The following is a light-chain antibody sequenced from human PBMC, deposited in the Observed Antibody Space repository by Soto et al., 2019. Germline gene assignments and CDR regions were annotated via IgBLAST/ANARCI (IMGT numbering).Light chain of an antibody. J-gene: IGKJ1*01. Sequence: EIVLTQSPGTLSLSPWERATIYCRASQSVSSNFLAWYQQEPGQAPRLLIYATSIRATGIPDRFSGSGSGTDFTLTISRLEPEDFALYYCQQYHTSPLTFGQGTKVDI. V-gene: IGKV3-20*01. CDR3: QQYHTSPLT. CDR2: ATS. CDR1: QSVSSNF.